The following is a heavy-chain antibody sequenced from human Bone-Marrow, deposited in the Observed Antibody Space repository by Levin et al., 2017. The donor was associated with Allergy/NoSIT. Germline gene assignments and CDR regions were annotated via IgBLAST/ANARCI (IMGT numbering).Heavy chain of an antibody. CDR3: AKGSSSSCYTGLDY. V-gene: IGHV3-23*01. CDR1: GFTFSNYA. Sequence: LSLTCAVSGFTFSNYAMTWVRQAPGKGLEWVSVISGSGASTFYADSVKGRFTISRDSSTNTLYLQMNGLRVEDTAVYFCAKGSSSSCYTGLDYWGQGSLVTVSS. J-gene: IGHJ4*02. D-gene: IGHD2-2*02. CDR2: ISGSGAST.